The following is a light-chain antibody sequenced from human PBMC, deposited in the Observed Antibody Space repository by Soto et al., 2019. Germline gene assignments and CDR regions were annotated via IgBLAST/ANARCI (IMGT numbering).Light chain of an antibody. J-gene: IGKJ1*01. CDR2: GAS. CDR3: QHYNNWPWT. CDR1: QSVATN. V-gene: IGKV3-15*01. Sequence: MTKYRSSLAESGGESVTRCCRASQSVATNLAWYQQKPGQPPRLLIYGASTRATGIPARFSCSGSGTEFTHTSSSLQSVDFAVYSCQHYNNWPWTFGQGTKVDIK.